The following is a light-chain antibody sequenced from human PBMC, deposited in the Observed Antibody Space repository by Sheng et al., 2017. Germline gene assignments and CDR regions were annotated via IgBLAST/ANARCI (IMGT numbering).Light chain of an antibody. CDR2: GAS. Sequence: IVLTQSPATLSVSPGERATLSCRASQSLYSSYLAWYQQKPGQAPRLLIYGASFRATGIPARFSGSGSGTEFTLTISSLQSEDFAVYYCQQYTGWPLTFGGGTKVEIK. CDR1: QSLYSSY. V-gene: IGKV3-15*01. J-gene: IGKJ4*01. CDR3: QQYTGWPLT.